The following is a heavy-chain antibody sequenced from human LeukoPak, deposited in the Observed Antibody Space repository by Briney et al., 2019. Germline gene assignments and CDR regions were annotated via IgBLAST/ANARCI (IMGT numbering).Heavy chain of an antibody. D-gene: IGHD4-17*01. J-gene: IGHJ4*02. V-gene: IGHV3-74*01. CDR2: INSDESTI. Sequence: PGGSLRLSCAASGFTFSSYWMHWVRQAPGKGLVWVSRINSDESTITYADSVKGRFTISRDNAKNTLYLQMNSLRAEDTAVYYCARHDYGDYVRFDYWGQGTLVTVSS. CDR3: ARHDYGDYVRFDY. CDR1: GFTFSSYW.